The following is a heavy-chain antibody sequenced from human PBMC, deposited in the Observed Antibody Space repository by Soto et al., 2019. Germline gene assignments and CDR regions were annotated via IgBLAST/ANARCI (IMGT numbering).Heavy chain of an antibody. V-gene: IGHV3-48*03. CDR2: ISSSGSTI. J-gene: IGHJ4*02. D-gene: IGHD3-22*01. CDR3: ARLYYYDSSGYFPRVFDY. Sequence: PGGSLRLSCAASGFTFSSYEMNWVRQAPGKGLEWVSYISSSGSTIYYADSVKGRFTISRDNAKNSLYLQMNSLRAEDTAVYYCARLYYYDSSGYFPRVFDYWGQGTLVTVSS. CDR1: GFTFSSYE.